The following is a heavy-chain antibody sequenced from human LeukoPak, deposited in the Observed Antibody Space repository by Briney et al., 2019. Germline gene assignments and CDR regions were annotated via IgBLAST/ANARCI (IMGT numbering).Heavy chain of an antibody. D-gene: IGHD1-14*01. CDR3: ARMPSTEIYYFYYMDV. CDR2: ISSMGVST. J-gene: IGHJ6*03. V-gene: IGHV3-23*01. Sequence: GGSLRLSCAESGFTFSSYTRNWVRQAPGKGLEWVSGISSMGVSTYYADSVKGRFTISRDNSKNTLYLQMDSLGTEDTAVYYCARMPSTEIYYFYYMDVWGKGTTVTVSS. CDR1: GFTFSSYT.